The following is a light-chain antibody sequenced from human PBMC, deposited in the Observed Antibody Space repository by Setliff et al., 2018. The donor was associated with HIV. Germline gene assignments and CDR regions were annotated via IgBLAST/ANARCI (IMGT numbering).Light chain of an antibody. J-gene: IGLJ2*01. V-gene: IGLV2-23*02. CDR3: CSYATTGTV. CDR1: SSDVGNYNL. CDR2: EVD. Sequence: QSALTQPASVSGSPGQAITISCTGTSSDVGNYNLVSWYQQYPGTPPKMMIYEVDKRPSGVSNCFSGSKSGNTASLTISGLQAEDEADYFCCSYATTGTVFGGGTKVTVL.